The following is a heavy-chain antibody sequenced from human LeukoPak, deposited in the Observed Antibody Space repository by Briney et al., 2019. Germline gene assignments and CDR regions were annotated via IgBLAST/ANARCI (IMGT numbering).Heavy chain of an antibody. Sequence: ASLKVSCKASGYTFTGYYMHWVLQAPGQGLEWMGRINPNSGGTNYAQKFQGRVTITRDTSISTAYMELSRLRSDDTAVYYCTLNMCSGVSCYFDYWGQGTLVTVSS. V-gene: IGHV1-2*06. CDR3: TLNMCSGVSCYFDY. D-gene: IGHD2-15*01. CDR1: GYTFTGYY. CDR2: INPNSGGT. J-gene: IGHJ4*02.